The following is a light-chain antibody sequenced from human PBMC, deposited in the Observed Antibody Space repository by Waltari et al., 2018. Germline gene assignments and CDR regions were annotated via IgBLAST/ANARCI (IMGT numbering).Light chain of an antibody. CDR2: GAS. CDR3: QHYVRLPVT. J-gene: IGKJ1*01. CDR1: QSVGRT. Sequence: EIVLTQSPGTLSSSPGERATLSCRTSQSVGRTLAWYQQKPGQAPRLLISGASIRATGIPDRFSGSGSGTDFSLTISRLGPEDFAVYYCQHYVRLPVTFGQGTKVEIK. V-gene: IGKV3-20*01.